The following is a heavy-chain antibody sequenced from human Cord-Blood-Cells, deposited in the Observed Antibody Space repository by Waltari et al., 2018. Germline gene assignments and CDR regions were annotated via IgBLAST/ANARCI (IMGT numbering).Heavy chain of an antibody. V-gene: IGHV2-5*01. CDR1: GFSLSTSGVG. D-gene: IGHD2-15*01. Sequence: QITLKESGPTLVKPTQTLTLTCTFSGFSLSTSGVGVGWIRQPPGKALEWLALIYWNDDKRYSPSLKSRLTITKDTSKNQVVLTMTNMDPVDTATYYCAHSWGWTLDQDRGFDYWGQGTLVTVSS. CDR3: AHSWGWTLDQDRGFDY. J-gene: IGHJ4*02. CDR2: IYWNDDK.